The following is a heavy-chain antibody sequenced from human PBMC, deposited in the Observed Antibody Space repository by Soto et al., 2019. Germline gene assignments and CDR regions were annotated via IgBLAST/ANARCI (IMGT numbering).Heavy chain of an antibody. D-gene: IGHD7-27*01. CDR2: IYSTDRT. CDR1: GGSISPYH. J-gene: IGHJ3*02. Sequence: QLQLQESGPGLVKPSETLSLTCTVSGGSISPYHWNWIRQPPRKGLECIWYIYSTDRTNDSPSLKRRVTIPVDTSKYQFSLRLKSVTAGNTAVYYSARDRGFNCGLNEAFGTWGQGTVVSVSP. CDR3: ARDRGFNCGLNEAFGT. V-gene: IGHV4-59*01.